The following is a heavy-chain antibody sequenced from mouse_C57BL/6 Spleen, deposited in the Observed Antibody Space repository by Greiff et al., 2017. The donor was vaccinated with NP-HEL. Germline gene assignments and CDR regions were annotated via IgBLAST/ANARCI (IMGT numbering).Heavy chain of an antibody. CDR3: ARDRWDYYGSSYVYYAMDY. CDR2: ISYDGSN. Sequence: EVQLQESGPGLVKPSQSLSLTCSVTGYSITSGYYWNWIRQFPGNKLEWMGYISYDGSNNYNPSLKNRISITRDTSKNQFFLKLNSVTTEDTATYYCARDRWDYYGSSYVYYAMDYWGQGTSVTVSS. V-gene: IGHV3-6*01. D-gene: IGHD1-1*01. J-gene: IGHJ4*01. CDR1: GYSITSGYY.